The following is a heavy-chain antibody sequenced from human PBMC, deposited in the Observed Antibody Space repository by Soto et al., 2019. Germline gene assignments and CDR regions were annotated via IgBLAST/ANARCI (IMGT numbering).Heavy chain of an antibody. CDR1: GGSISSYY. V-gene: IGHV4-59*12. D-gene: IGHD2-2*01. Sequence: SETLSLTCPVSGGSISSYYWSWIRQPPRKGLEWIGYIYYSGSTYYNPSLKSRVTISVDTSKNQFSLKLSSVTAADSAVYYCARGRTSSPTPGDYRGQGTLVTVSS. CDR3: ARGRTSSPTPGDY. CDR2: IYYSGST. J-gene: IGHJ4*02.